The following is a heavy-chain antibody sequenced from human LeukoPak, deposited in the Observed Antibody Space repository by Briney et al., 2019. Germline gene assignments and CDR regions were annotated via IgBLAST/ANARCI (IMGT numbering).Heavy chain of an antibody. Sequence: ASVKVSCKASGYTFNGYYMHWVRQAPGQGLEWMGWISVYNGNTRYAQKLQGRVTMTTDTSTSTAYMELRSLRSDDTAVYYCAGIELSGDYYDSSGSPGADYWGQGTLVTVSS. D-gene: IGHD3-22*01. CDR2: ISVYNGNT. CDR3: AGIELSGDYYDSSGSPGADY. CDR1: GYTFNGYY. J-gene: IGHJ4*02. V-gene: IGHV1-18*04.